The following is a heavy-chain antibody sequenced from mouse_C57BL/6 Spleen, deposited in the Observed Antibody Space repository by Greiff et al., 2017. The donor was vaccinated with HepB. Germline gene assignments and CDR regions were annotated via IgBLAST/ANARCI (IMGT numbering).Heavy chain of an antibody. Sequence: EVQLQQSGPELVKPGASVKMSCKASGYTFTDYNMHWVKQSHGKSLEWIGYINPNNGGTSYNQKFKGKATLNVNKSSSTAYMELRSLTAEDSAVYYCVYDYDDAWYFEVWGTGTTVTVSS. J-gene: IGHJ1*03. CDR1: GYTFTDYN. CDR2: INPNNGGT. CDR3: VYDYDDAWYFEV. V-gene: IGHV1-22*01. D-gene: IGHD2-4*01.